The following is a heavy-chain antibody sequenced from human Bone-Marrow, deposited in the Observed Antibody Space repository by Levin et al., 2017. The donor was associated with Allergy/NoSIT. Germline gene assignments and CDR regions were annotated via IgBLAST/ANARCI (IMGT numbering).Heavy chain of an antibody. CDR2: IYYSGNT. Sequence: GSLRLSCTVSGGSISSTSYYWGWVRQPPGRGLEWIGSIYYSGNTYYNVSLKSRVTISVDTSKNQFSLNLSSVTAADTAVYYCTRGHTIAARYNDGMDVWGQGTTVTVSS. V-gene: IGHV4-39*07. J-gene: IGHJ6*02. CDR1: GGSISSTSYY. D-gene: IGHD6-25*01. CDR3: TRGHTIAARYNDGMDV.